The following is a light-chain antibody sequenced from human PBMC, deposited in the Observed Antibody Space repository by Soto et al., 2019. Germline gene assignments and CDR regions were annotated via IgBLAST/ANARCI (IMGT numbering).Light chain of an antibody. CDR2: GAS. CDR3: QQYGSLPPT. CDR1: QSVSSSY. V-gene: IGKV3-20*01. J-gene: IGKJ3*01. Sequence: IVVSLSPGTLSLSKGERASLSCRASQSVSSSYLAWYQQKPGPAPRLLIYGASSRATGIPDRFSGSGSGTDFTLTISRLEPEDFAVYYCQQYGSLPPTFGPGTKVDIK.